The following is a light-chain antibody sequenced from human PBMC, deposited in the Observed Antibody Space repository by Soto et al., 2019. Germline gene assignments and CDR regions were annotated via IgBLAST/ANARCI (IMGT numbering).Light chain of an antibody. CDR3: QQYVSIPLT. Sequence: EVVLTQSQCTLSLSPGERSTLSCMASQSVGTYLAWYQQKPGQAPRLLMYGASSRATGIPDRFSGSGSGTDFTLTISRLEPEDLAVYYCQQYVSIPLTFGGGTKVDIK. CDR2: GAS. J-gene: IGKJ4*01. V-gene: IGKV3-20*01. CDR1: QSVGTY.